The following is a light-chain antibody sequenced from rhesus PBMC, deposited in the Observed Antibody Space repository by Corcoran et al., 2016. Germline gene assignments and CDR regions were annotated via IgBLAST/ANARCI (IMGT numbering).Light chain of an antibody. V-gene: IGKV3-24*04. Sequence: VMTQSPATLALSPGERATLSCRASQNISSYLAWYQKNPGQPPRLLIYDASSRATGIPTRFSGSGSGTEFSLTISSLEPEDVGDYFCLQSSNWPLTFGGGTKVEIK. CDR1: QNISSY. CDR3: LQSSNWPLT. CDR2: DAS. J-gene: IGKJ4*01.